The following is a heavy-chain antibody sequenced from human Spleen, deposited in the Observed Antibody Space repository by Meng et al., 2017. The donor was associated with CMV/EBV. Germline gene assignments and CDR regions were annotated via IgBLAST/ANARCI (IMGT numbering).Heavy chain of an antibody. V-gene: IGHV3-30*04. CDR3: ARDPTQYYFHSSGYYPDY. D-gene: IGHD3-22*01. Sequence: GGSLRLSCAASGFTFSTYAMHWVRQAPGKGLEWVAVISYDGISKYYADSVKGRFTISRDISKNSLYLQMNSLRAEDTAVYYCARDPTQYYFHSSGYYPDYWGQGTPVTVSS. J-gene: IGHJ4*02. CDR2: ISYDGISK. CDR1: GFTFSTYA.